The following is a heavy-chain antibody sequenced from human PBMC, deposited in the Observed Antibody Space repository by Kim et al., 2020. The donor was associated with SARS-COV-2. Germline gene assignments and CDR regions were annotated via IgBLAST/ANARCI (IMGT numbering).Heavy chain of an antibody. D-gene: IGHD6-13*01. CDR2: VYNNGSA. CDR1: GGSIGSYY. CDR3: ARGPGSSYSSSWYRAFDI. J-gene: IGHJ3*02. Sequence: SETLSLTCAVSGGSIGSYYWSWIRQPPGKRLEWIAYVYNNGSANYNPSLKSRVTISVDTSKNQFSLKVNSVTAADTAVYYCARGPGSSYSSSWYRAFDI. V-gene: IGHV4-59*01.